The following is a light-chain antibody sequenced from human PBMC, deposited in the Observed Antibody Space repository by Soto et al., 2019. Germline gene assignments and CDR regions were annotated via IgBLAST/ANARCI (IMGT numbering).Light chain of an antibody. CDR1: SSDVGRYNY. CDR2: EVS. V-gene: IGLV2-14*01. Sequence: QSVLTQPASVSGSPGQSITISCTGTSSDVGRYNYVSWYQLHPGKAPKLIIYEVSNRPSGVSYRFSGSKSGNTASLTISGLQAEDEADYCCNSYTSSTAYVFGPGTKVTVL. CDR3: NSYTSSTAYV. J-gene: IGLJ1*01.